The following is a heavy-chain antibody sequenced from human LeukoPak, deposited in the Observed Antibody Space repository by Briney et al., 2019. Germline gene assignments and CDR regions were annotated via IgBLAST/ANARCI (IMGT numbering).Heavy chain of an antibody. Sequence: GRSLRLSCAASGFTFDDYGMSWVRQAPGKGLEWVSGINWNGGSTGYADSVKGRFTISRDNAKNSLYLQMNSLRAEDTALYYCARWLVGTVAGKNYFDYWGQGTLVTVSS. J-gene: IGHJ4*02. V-gene: IGHV3-20*04. CDR3: ARWLVGTVAGKNYFDY. D-gene: IGHD6-19*01. CDR2: INWNGGST. CDR1: GFTFDDYG.